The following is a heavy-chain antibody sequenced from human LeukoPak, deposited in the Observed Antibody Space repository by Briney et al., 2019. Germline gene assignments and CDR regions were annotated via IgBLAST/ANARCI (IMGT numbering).Heavy chain of an antibody. CDR1: GYTFTGYY. CDR2: INPNSGDT. CDR3: AKGPGSLSVFFNY. D-gene: IGHD6-6*01. J-gene: IGHJ4*02. V-gene: IGHV1-2*02. Sequence: GASVKVSCKASGYTFTGYYMHWVRQAPGQGLEWMGWINPNSGDTNYVQKFQGRVTMTRDTSMSTAYMELSGLRSDDTAVYYCAKGPGSLSVFFNYWGQGTLVTVSS.